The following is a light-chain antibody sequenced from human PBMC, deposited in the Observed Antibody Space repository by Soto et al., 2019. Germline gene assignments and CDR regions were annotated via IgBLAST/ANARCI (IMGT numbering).Light chain of an antibody. J-gene: IGKJ2*01. V-gene: IGKV3-20*01. CDR3: QQYGTSPYT. CDR2: GTS. CDR1: QSVSSTY. Sequence: EIVLTQSPGTLSLSPGQRATLSCRASQSVSSTYLAWYQQKPGQAPRLLIYGTSIMATGIPDRFSGSGSGTDFTLTISRLEPEDFAVYSCQQYGTSPYTFGQGTKLEIK.